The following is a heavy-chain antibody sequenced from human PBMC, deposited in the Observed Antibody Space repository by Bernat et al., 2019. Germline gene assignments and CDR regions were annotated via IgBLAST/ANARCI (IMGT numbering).Heavy chain of an antibody. CDR3: AREVTRPRDFDY. CDR1: GFTFSSYA. V-gene: IGHV3-30*01. J-gene: IGHJ4*02. D-gene: IGHD2-21*02. Sequence: QVQLVESGGGVVQPGRSLRLSCAASGFTFSSYAMHWVRQAPGKGLEWVAVISYDGGNKYYADSVKGRFTISRDNSKNTLYLQMNSLRAEDTAVYYCAREVTRPRDFDYWGQGTLVTVSS. CDR2: ISYDGGNK.